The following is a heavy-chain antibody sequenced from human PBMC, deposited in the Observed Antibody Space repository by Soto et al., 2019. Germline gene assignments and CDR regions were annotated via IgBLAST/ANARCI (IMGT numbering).Heavy chain of an antibody. CDR3: TTEGRD. CDR2: IRTKTDGGTA. Sequence: EVQLVESGGGLVKPGGSLTLSCAASGFSFNNAWMSWVRQAPGKGLEWVGRIRTKTDGGTADYTAPVKGRFIISRDDSKNTVFLEMNSLQTEDTAVYYCTTEGRDWGQGTLVTVSS. V-gene: IGHV3-15*01. J-gene: IGHJ4*02. CDR1: GFSFNNAW.